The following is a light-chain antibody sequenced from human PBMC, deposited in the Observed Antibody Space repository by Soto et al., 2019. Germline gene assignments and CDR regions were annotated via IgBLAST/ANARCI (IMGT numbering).Light chain of an antibody. CDR1: QSVSSY. V-gene: IGKV3-11*01. J-gene: IGKJ2*01. Sequence: EIVLTQSPATLSLYPGERATLSCRASQSVSSYLAWYQQKPGQAPRLLIYDASNRATGIPARFSGRGSGTDFTLTISSLEPEDFAVYYCQQRSNWPPYTFGQGTKVDIK. CDR2: DAS. CDR3: QQRSNWPPYT.